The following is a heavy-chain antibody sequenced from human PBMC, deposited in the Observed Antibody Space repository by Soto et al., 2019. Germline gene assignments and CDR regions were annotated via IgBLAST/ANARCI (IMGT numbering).Heavy chain of an antibody. D-gene: IGHD2-2*01. CDR2: ISGSGGST. CDR1: GFTFSSYA. V-gene: IGHV3-23*01. J-gene: IGHJ5*02. Sequence: GGSLRLSCAASGFTFSSYAMSWVRQAPGKGLEWVSAISGSGGSTYYADSVKGRFTISRDNSKNTLYLQMNSLRAEDTAVYYCAKDVPGYCSSTSCQGGFDPWGQGTLVTVSS. CDR3: AKDVPGYCSSTSCQGGFDP.